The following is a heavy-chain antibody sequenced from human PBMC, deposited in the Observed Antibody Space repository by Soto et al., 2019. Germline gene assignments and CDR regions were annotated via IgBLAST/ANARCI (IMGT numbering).Heavy chain of an antibody. J-gene: IGHJ6*02. CDR2: INHSGST. CDR3: ARARRLVTNYYYYDMDV. Sequence: QVQLQQWGAGLLKPSETLSLTCAVYGGSFSGYYWCWIRQPPGKGLEWIGEINHSGSTNYNPSLQRRVTISVDTSKNQFSLKLSSVTAADTAVYYCARARRLVTNYYYYDMDVWGQGNTVTVSS. D-gene: IGHD6-6*01. V-gene: IGHV4-34*01. CDR1: GGSFSGYY.